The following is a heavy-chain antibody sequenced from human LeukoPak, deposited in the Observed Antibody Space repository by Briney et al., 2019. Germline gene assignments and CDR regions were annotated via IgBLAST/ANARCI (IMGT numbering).Heavy chain of an antibody. CDR3: ARALDDLQSFDY. CDR1: GYTFTNYY. Sequence: ASVKVSCKASGYTFTNYYMHWVRQAPGQGLEWMGIINPSGGSTNYAQKFQGRVTMTRDTSTSTVYMELSSLRSEDTAVYYCARALDDLQSFDYWGQGTLVTVSS. D-gene: IGHD4-11*01. CDR2: INPSGGST. V-gene: IGHV1-46*01. J-gene: IGHJ4*02.